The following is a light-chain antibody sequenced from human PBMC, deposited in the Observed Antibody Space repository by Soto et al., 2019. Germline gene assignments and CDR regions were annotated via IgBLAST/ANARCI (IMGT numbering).Light chain of an antibody. CDR3: QQRVNWPLT. V-gene: IGKV3-11*01. J-gene: IGKJ4*01. CDR1: QSVSSY. CDR2: DTS. Sequence: EIVLTRSPATLSLSPGERATLSCRASQSVSSYLAWYQQKPGQAPRLLIYDTSNRATGIPARFSGSGSGTDFTLTVSSLEPEDFAVYYCQQRVNWPLTFGGGTKVGIK.